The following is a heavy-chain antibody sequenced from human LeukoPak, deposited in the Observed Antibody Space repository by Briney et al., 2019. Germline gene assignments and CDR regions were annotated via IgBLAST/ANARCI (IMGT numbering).Heavy chain of an antibody. CDR3: ARAYDSPGYFDY. J-gene: IGHJ4*02. D-gene: IGHD2-21*01. CDR2: ITPSGGRT. CDR1: ACTLSSYY. V-gene: IGHV1-46*01. Sequence: ASVKVSCKASACTLSSYYIHWVRQAPGQGLEWMGIITPSGGRTSYAQKFQGRVTITRDTSTSTVYMELSSLRSDDTAAYYCARAYDSPGYFDYWGQGTLVTVSS.